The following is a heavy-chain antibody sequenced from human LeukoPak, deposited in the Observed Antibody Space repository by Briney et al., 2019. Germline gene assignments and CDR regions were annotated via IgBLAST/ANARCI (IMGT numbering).Heavy chain of an antibody. J-gene: IGHJ6*03. V-gene: IGHV3-21*01. Sequence: GGSLRLSCAASGFTFSSYSMNWVRQAPGKGLEWVSSISSSSSYIYYADSVKGRFTISRDNAKNSLYLQMNSLRAEDTAVYYCARGAAPIPSYYYYYYYMDVWGKGTTVTVSS. CDR1: GFTFSSYS. D-gene: IGHD2-15*01. CDR3: ARGAAPIPSYYYYYYYMDV. CDR2: ISSSSSYI.